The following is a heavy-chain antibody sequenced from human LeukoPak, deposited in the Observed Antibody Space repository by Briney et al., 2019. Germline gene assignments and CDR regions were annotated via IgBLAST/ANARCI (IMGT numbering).Heavy chain of an antibody. CDR1: GYSFTSYW. J-gene: IGHJ3*02. D-gene: IGHD5-12*01. V-gene: IGHV5-10-1*01. Sequence: GESLKISCKGSGYSFTSYWISWVRQMPGKGLEWMGRIDPSDSYTNYSPSFQGHVTISADKSISTAYLQWSSLKASDTAMYYCARQGSYSGYGSVFDIWGQGTMVTVSS. CDR2: IDPSDSYT. CDR3: ARQGSYSGYGSVFDI.